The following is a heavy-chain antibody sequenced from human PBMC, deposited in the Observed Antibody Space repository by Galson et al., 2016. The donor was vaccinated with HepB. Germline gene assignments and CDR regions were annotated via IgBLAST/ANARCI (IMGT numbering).Heavy chain of an antibody. CDR3: AKVLDFWSGYYYFDY. D-gene: IGHD3-3*01. J-gene: IGHJ4*02. V-gene: IGHV3-9*01. Sequence: LRLSCAASGFTFDGYAIHWVRQAPGKGLEWVSGITWNSGTKGYADSVKGRFTISRDSAKNSLYLQMNSLRPEDTALYYCAKVLDFWSGYYYFDYWGQGTLVTVSS. CDR1: GFTFDGYA. CDR2: ITWNSGTK.